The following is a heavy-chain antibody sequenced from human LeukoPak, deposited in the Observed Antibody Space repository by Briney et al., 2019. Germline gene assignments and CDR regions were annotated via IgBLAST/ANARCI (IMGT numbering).Heavy chain of an antibody. CDR3: ARHPPAVAGPGYFDY. D-gene: IGHD6-19*01. V-gene: IGHV4-4*09. CDR2: IYTSGST. Sequence: SETLSLTCTVSGGSISSYYWSWIRQPPGKGLEWIGYIYTSGSTNYNPSLKSRVTISVDTSKNQFPLKLSSVTAADTAVYYCARHPPAVAGPGYFDYWGQGTLATVSS. J-gene: IGHJ4*02. CDR1: GGSISSYY.